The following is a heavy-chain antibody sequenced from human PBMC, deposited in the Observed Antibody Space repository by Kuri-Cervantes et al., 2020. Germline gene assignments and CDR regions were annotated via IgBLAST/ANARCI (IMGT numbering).Heavy chain of an antibody. D-gene: IGHD6-13*01. Sequence: ASVKVSCKASGYTFTSYGISWVRQAPGQGLEWMGWISAYNGNTNYAQKLQGRVTMTTDTSTSTAYMELRSLRSDDTAAYYCARDAPGYSSSWYIPNFDYWGQGTLVTVSS. J-gene: IGHJ4*02. CDR1: GYTFTSYG. V-gene: IGHV1-18*01. CDR2: ISAYNGNT. CDR3: ARDAPGYSSSWYIPNFDY.